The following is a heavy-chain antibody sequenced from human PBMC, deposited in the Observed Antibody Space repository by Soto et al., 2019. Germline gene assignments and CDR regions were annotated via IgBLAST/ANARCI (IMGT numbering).Heavy chain of an antibody. CDR3: AANAVAGTPIDY. CDR1: GDSISSSNW. V-gene: IGHV4-4*02. D-gene: IGHD6-19*01. Sequence: QVQLQESGPGLVKPSGTLSLTCAVSGDSISSSNWWTWVRQPPGKGLEWIGEIYHSGSTSYNPSLKSRVTISVDKSKNHFSLTLSSVTAAETAVYYCAANAVAGTPIDYWGQGTLVTVSS. J-gene: IGHJ4*02. CDR2: IYHSGST.